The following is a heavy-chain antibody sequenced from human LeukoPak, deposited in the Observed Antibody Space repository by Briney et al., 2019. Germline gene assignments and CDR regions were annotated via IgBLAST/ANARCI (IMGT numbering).Heavy chain of an antibody. CDR1: GLSISDQY. J-gene: IGHJ4*02. D-gene: IGHD6-19*01. CDR3: ARHVGEPIAVAGIGFDY. V-gene: IGHV3-53*01. CDR2: IQGGGNI. Sequence: GGSLRLSCAASGLSISDQYMSWVRQAPGKGLEWVSIIQGGGNIYYADSVKGRITVSRDNSKNTVYLQMNSLRAEDTAVYYCARHVGEPIAVAGIGFDYWGQGTLVTVSS.